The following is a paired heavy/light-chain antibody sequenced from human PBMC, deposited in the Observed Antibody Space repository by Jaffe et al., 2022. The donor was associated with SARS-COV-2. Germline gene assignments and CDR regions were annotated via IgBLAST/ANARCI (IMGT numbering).Light chain of an antibody. V-gene: IGLV2-8*01. CDR3: SSYAGSNNLV. CDR1: SSDVGGYNY. Sequence: QSALTQPPSASGSPGQSVTISCTGTSSDVGGYNYVSWYQQHPGKAPKLMIYEVNKRPSGVPDRFSGSKSGNTASLTVSGLQAEDEADYYCSSYAGSNNLVFGGGTKLTVL. J-gene: IGLJ3*02. CDR2: EVN.
Heavy chain of an antibody. CDR2: IFSSGST. V-gene: IGHV4-61*02. Sequence: QVQLQESGPGLVRPSQTLSLTCTVSGGSISSGDYFWSWIRQPAGKGLEWIGRIFSSGSTNYNPSLRSRVTISVDTSKNQFSMKLNSVTAADTAVYYCARLGLGSSSYYYYYTMDVWGQGTTVTVSS. CDR3: ARLGLGSSSYYYYYTMDV. D-gene: IGHD6-6*01. J-gene: IGHJ6*02. CDR1: GGSISSGDYF.